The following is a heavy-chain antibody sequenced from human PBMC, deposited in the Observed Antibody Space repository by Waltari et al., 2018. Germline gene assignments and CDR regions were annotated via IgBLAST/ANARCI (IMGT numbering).Heavy chain of an antibody. V-gene: IGHV3-23*01. CDR2: SNDRGDWR. D-gene: IGHD5-12*01. J-gene: IGHJ4*02. Sequence: DVQLLQSGGGLVQPGGSLRLSCGASGFTFSSYAMSWVRQAPGKGLEWVSSSNDRGDWRIYADAVKGRFTISRDNFKNTWYLQMNSLRVEDTAVFYCVISHAGDYDYRYWGQGTLVTVSS. CDR3: VISHAGDYDYRY. CDR1: GFTFSSYA.